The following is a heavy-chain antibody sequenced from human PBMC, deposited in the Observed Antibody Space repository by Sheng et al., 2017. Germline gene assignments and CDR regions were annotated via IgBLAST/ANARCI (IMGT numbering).Heavy chain of an antibody. Sequence: EVQLVESGGGLVQPGGSLRLSCAASGFTFSNYDMNWVRQAPGKGLEWLSFISSNGNTIYYADSVKGRFTISRDNAKNSLHLQMNSLRGEDTAVYYCKRRIVAWGQGTLVTV. CDR2: ISSNGNTI. CDR1: GFTFSNYD. V-gene: IGHV3-48*03. D-gene: IGHD3-22*01. CDR3: KRRIVA. J-gene: IGHJ4*02.